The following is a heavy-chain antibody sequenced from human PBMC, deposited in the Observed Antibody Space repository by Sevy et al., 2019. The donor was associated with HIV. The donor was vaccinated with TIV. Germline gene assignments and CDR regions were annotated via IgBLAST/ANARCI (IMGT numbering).Heavy chain of an antibody. Sequence: GGSLRLSCAASGFTVSSNYMSWVRQAPGKGLEWVSVIYSGGSTYYADSVKGRFTISRDNSKNTLYLQMNSLRAEDTAVYYWGREGPTVTLRGGAFDIWGQGTMVTVSS. CDR3: GREGPTVTLRGGAFDI. J-gene: IGHJ3*02. CDR2: IYSGGST. V-gene: IGHV3-53*01. D-gene: IGHD4-17*01. CDR1: GFTVSSNY.